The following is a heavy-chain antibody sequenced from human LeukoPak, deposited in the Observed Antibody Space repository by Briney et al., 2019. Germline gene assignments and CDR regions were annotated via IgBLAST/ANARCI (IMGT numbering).Heavy chain of an antibody. CDR1: GGSISTTHYY. Sequence: SETLSLTCTVSGGSISTTHYYWGWIRQPPGEGLEWIGSIYYTGSAYYNPSLKSRVTIPVDRSKNQFSLKLSSVTAADTAVYYCARVGAAWPVHIDYWGQGTLVTVSS. V-gene: IGHV4-39*01. CDR2: IYYTGSA. D-gene: IGHD1-26*01. J-gene: IGHJ4*02. CDR3: ARVGAAWPVHIDY.